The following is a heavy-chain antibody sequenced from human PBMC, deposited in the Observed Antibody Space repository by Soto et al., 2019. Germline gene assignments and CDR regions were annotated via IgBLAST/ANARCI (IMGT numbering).Heavy chain of an antibody. CDR2: ISGSGGST. J-gene: IGHJ5*02. Sequence: EVQLLESGGGLVQPGGSLRLSCAASGFTFSSYAMSWVRQAPGKGLEWVSAISGSGGSTYYADSVKGRFTISRDNSKNTLYLQMNSLRAEDTAVYYCAKGARSGSSTLYNWFDPWGQGTLVTVSS. D-gene: IGHD3-10*01. V-gene: IGHV3-23*01. CDR1: GFTFSSYA. CDR3: AKGARSGSSTLYNWFDP.